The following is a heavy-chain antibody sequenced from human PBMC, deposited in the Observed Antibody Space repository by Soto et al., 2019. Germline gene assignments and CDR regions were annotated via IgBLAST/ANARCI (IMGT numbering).Heavy chain of an antibody. CDR3: ARTLNRRVLIDY. J-gene: IGHJ4*02. D-gene: IGHD6-6*01. CDR2: INHSGST. Sequence: PSETLSLTCAVYGGSFSGYYWSWIRQPPGKGLEWIGEINHSGSTNYNPSLKSRVTISVDTSKNQFSLKLSSVTAADTAVYYCARTLNRRVLIDYWGQGTLVTVSS. CDR1: GGSFSGYY. V-gene: IGHV4-34*01.